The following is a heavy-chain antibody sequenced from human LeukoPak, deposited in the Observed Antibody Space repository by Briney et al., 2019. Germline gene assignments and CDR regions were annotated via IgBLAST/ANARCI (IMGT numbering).Heavy chain of an antibody. Sequence: PGGSLRLSCAASGFTFSSYWMHWVRQAPGKGLVWVSHINTGGSSAIYADSVKGRFTISRDNAKNTLYLQMNSLRAEDTAVYYCARDIGSAAMDWGQGTLVTVSS. J-gene: IGHJ4*02. CDR2: INTGGSSA. CDR3: ARDIGSAAMD. D-gene: IGHD2-2*01. V-gene: IGHV3-74*01. CDR1: GFTFSSYW.